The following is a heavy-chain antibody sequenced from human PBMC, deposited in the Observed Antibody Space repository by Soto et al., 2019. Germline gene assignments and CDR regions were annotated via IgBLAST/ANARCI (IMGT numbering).Heavy chain of an antibody. V-gene: IGHV3-23*01. CDR1: GVSFSDYA. J-gene: IGHJ5*02. CDR3: AKELGREWFHYNWVDP. D-gene: IGHD2-8*01. CDR2: LGTPDDI. Sequence: PGGSLRLACAAYGVSFSDYAMSWVRKAPGKGLKWVSTLGTPDDIFYADSVKRRCTTSRDDSKNTLYLQMNSLRAEDPALFYCAKELGREWFHYNWVDPWGQGTLVTV.